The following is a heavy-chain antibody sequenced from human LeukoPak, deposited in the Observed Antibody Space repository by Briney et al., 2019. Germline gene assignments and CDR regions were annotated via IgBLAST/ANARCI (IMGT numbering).Heavy chain of an antibody. J-gene: IGHJ4*02. D-gene: IGHD6-13*01. CDR1: GYSISSGYY. V-gene: IGHV4-38-2*02. CDR3: AREGRSSHSGY. Sequence: SETLSLTCTVSGYSISSGYYGGWIRQPPGQGLEWIGSIYHSGSTYYNPSLKSRVTMSVDTSKNQFSLKLNSVTAADTAVYYCAREGRSSHSGYWGQATQVTVSS. CDR2: IYHSGST.